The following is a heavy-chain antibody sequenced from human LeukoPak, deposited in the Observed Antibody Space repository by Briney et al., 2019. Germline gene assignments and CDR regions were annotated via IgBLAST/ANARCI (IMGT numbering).Heavy chain of an antibody. CDR3: ASSQGPGDPEDY. Sequence: ASVKVSCKASGYTFTSYGISWVRQAPGQGLEWMGWISAYNGNTNYAQKLQGRVTMTTDTSMSTAYMELRSLRSDDTAVYYCASSQGPGDPEDYWGQGTLVTVSS. V-gene: IGHV1-18*01. D-gene: IGHD7-27*01. CDR2: ISAYNGNT. CDR1: GYTFTSYG. J-gene: IGHJ4*02.